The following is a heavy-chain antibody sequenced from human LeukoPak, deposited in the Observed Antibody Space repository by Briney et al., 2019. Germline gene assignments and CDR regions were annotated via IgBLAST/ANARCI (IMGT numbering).Heavy chain of an antibody. CDR3: ARDSVDTVMVTKFDS. J-gene: IGHJ4*02. Sequence: GGSLRLSCAASGFIVSSNHMSWVRQAPGKGLEWVSFIYSDGSTYYADSVKGRFTVSRDNSKNTLYLQINSLRAEDTAVYYCARDSVDTVMVTKFDSWGQGSLVTVSS. CDR1: GFIVSSNH. D-gene: IGHD5-18*01. V-gene: IGHV3-66*01. CDR2: IYSDGST.